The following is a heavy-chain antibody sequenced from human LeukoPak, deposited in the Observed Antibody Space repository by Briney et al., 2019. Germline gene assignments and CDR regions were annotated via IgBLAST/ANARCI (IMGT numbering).Heavy chain of an antibody. Sequence: GGSLRLSCAASGFTVKNNYMNWVRQAPGKGLEWVSIIYSGGDTYYADSVRGRFTISRDNSKNTLYLQMNSLRAEDTAVYYCAKDVTPATGTYFDYWGQGTLVTVSS. CDR2: IYSGGDT. CDR3: AKDVTPATGTYFDY. CDR1: GFTVKNNY. D-gene: IGHD3-9*01. J-gene: IGHJ4*02. V-gene: IGHV3-53*05.